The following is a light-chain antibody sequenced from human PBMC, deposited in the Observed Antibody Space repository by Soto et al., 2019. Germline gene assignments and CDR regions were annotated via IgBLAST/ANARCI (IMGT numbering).Light chain of an antibody. J-gene: IGLJ1*01. Sequence: QSVLTQPPSASGTPGQRVTISCSGSSSNIGSNTVNWYQQLPGTAPKLLIYSNNQRPSGVPDRFSGSKSGTSASLAISGLQSEHEADYYCAACDDSLNGYVFGTGTKVTVL. V-gene: IGLV1-44*01. CDR2: SNN. CDR1: SSNIGSNT. CDR3: AACDDSLNGYV.